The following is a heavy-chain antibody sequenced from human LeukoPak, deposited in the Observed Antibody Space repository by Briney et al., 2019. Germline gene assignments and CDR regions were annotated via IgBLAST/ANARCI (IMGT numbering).Heavy chain of an antibody. CDR3: ASGYCSSTSCYFPFDY. J-gene: IGHJ4*02. CDR2: IYYSGST. D-gene: IGHD2-2*01. CDR1: GGSISSGDYY. V-gene: IGHV4-30-4*01. Sequence: SETLSLTCTVSGGSISSGDYYWSWIRQPPGKGLEWIGYIYYSGSTYYNPSLKSRVTILVDTSKNQFSLKLSSVTAADTAVYYCASGYCSSTSCYFPFDYWGQGTLVTVSS.